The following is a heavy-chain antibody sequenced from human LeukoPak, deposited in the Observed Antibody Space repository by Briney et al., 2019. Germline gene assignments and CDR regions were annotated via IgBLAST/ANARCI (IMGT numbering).Heavy chain of an antibody. V-gene: IGHV3-23*01. CDR1: GFTFSNYA. CDR3: AKAANYDILTGYYLDY. Sequence: PGGSLRLSCAASGFTFSNYAMSWVRQAPGKGLEWVSAISGSGGSTYYADSVKGRFTISRDNSKNTLYLQMNSLRAEDTAVYYCAKAANYDILTGYYLDYWGQGTLVTVSS. J-gene: IGHJ4*02. CDR2: ISGSGGST. D-gene: IGHD3-9*01.